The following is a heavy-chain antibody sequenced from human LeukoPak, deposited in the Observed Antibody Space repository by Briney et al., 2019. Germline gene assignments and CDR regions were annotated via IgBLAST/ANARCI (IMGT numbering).Heavy chain of an antibody. J-gene: IGHJ4*02. CDR3: AREGAIVVARGAFFDY. V-gene: IGHV4-30-2*01. Sequence: PSQTLSLTCAVSGGSISSGGYSWSWVRQPPGKGLEWIGEIYHSGSTNYNPSLKSRVTISVDKSKNQFSLKLSSVTAADTAVYYCAREGAIVVARGAFFDYWGQGTLVTVSS. D-gene: IGHD3-22*01. CDR1: GGSISSGGYS. CDR2: IYHSGST.